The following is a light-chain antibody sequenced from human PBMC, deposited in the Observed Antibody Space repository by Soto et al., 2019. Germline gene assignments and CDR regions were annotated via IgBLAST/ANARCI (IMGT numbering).Light chain of an antibody. CDR2: KAS. CDR3: QQYNSYSPLT. V-gene: IGKV1-5*03. CDR1: QSISSW. Sequence: DIPMTHSPSTLSASVGARVTITCRASQSISSWLAWYQQKPGKAPKLLIYKASSLESGVPSRFSGSGSGTEFTLTISSLQPDNFATYDCQQYNSYSPLTFGGGTKVEIK. J-gene: IGKJ4*01.